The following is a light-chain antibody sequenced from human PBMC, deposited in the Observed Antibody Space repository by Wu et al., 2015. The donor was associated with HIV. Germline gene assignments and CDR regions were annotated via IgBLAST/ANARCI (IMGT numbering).Light chain of an antibody. CDR2: DAS. V-gene: IGKV3-11*01. CDR1: HSVDRS. J-gene: IGKJ5*01. CDR3: QQRSYSPLT. Sequence: VLTQSPLSLSLSPGERATLSCRASHSVDRSLAWYQQRPGQSPRLLIYDASNRATGIPARFRGSGSGTDFTLTISSLAPEDFAVYYCQQRSYSPLTFGQGTRLEI.